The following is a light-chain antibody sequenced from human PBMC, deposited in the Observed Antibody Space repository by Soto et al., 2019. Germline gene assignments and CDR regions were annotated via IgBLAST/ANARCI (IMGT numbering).Light chain of an antibody. CDR3: QQSYSTPPT. Sequence: DIQMTPSPSSLSASVGARVTITCRASQSISSYLNWYQQKPGKAPKLLIYAASSLQSGVPSRFSGRGSGTDFTLTISRLQPEDFATYYCQQSYSTPPTFGGGTKVEIK. CDR1: QSISSY. CDR2: AAS. V-gene: IGKV1-39*01. J-gene: IGKJ4*01.